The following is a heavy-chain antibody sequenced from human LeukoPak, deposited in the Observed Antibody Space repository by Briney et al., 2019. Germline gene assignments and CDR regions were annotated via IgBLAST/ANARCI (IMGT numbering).Heavy chain of an antibody. CDR2: ISGSGGST. Sequence: GGSLRLSCAASGFTFGSYGMHWVRQAPGKGLEWVSAISGSGGSTYYADSVKGRFTISRDNSKNTLYLQMNSLRAEDTAVYYCAKTLFAQYYFDYWGQGTLVTVSS. CDR1: GFTFGSYG. D-gene: IGHD3-10*01. J-gene: IGHJ4*02. V-gene: IGHV3-23*01. CDR3: AKTLFAQYYFDY.